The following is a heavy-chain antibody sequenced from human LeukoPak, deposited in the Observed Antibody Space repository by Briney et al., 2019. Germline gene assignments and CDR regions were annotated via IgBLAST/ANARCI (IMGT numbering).Heavy chain of an antibody. CDR2: IYTSGSA. Sequence: SETLSLTCTVSGGSISSYYWSWIRQPAGKGLEWIGRIYTSGSANYNPSLKSRVTMSVDTSKNQFSLKLSSVTAADTAVYYCARDRGAAYYYDSSGYSNWFDPWGQGTLVTVSS. J-gene: IGHJ5*02. CDR3: ARDRGAAYYYDSSGYSNWFDP. D-gene: IGHD3-22*01. CDR1: GGSISSYY. V-gene: IGHV4-4*07.